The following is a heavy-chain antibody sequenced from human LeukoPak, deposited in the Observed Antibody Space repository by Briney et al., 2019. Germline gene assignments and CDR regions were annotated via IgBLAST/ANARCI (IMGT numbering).Heavy chain of an antibody. CDR3: ARDGQGYSGSYYAPTNFDY. J-gene: IGHJ4*02. D-gene: IGHD1-26*01. V-gene: IGHV3-7*01. CDR1: GFTFSSYW. Sequence: GGSLRLSCAASGFTFSSYWMSWVRQAPGKGLEWVANIKQDGSEKYYVDSVKGRFTISRDNAKNPLYLQMNSLRAEDTAVYYCARDGQGYSGSYYAPTNFDYWGQGTLVTVSS. CDR2: IKQDGSEK.